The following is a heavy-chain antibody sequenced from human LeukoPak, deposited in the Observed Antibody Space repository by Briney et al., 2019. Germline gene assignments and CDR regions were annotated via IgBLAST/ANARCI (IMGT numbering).Heavy chain of an antibody. V-gene: IGHV4-38-2*02. D-gene: IGHD4-23*01. J-gene: IGHJ4*02. CDR1: GYSISSGYY. CDR2: TYHSGST. CDR3: ARHYTVVTPDFDS. Sequence: SETLSLTCTVSGYSISSGYYWGWIRQPPGKGLEWIGSTYHSGSTYYNPSLKSRVTISVDTSKNQFSLKLSSVTAADTAVYYCARHYTVVTPDFDSWGQGTLVTVSS.